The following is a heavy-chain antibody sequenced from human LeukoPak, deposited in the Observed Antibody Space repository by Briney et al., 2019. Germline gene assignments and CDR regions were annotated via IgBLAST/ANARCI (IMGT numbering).Heavy chain of an antibody. CDR2: ISYDGSNK. Sequence: PGKSLRLSCAASGFSFNNYAMYWVRQAPGKGLEWVALISYDGSNKYYADSVKGRFTISRDNSKNTLYLQMNSLRTEDTAVYYCAKVGDNWDFDYWGQGTLVSVSS. CDR3: AKVGDNWDFDY. V-gene: IGHV3-30*18. D-gene: IGHD3-16*01. CDR1: GFSFNNYA. J-gene: IGHJ4*02.